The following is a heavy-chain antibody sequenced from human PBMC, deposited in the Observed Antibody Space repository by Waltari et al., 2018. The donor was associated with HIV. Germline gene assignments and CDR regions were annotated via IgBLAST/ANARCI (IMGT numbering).Heavy chain of an antibody. CDR1: GFTFSSHA. J-gene: IGHJ4*02. D-gene: IGHD3-22*01. Sequence: EVQLVESGGGLVQPGGSLRLSCAASGFTFSSHAMSWVRQAPGKGLGWVATIRPGCVTQYYADSVKVRFNIYRSNSKNTLYLQMKSLRAEATAVQYCAKDDSTSSSCYYHFAAWGQGTLVTVSS. V-gene: IGHV3-23*04. CDR2: IRPGCVTQ. CDR3: AKDDSTSSSCYYHFAA.